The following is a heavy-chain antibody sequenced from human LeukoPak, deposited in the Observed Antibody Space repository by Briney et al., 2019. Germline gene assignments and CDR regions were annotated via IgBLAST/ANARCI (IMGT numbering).Heavy chain of an antibody. D-gene: IGHD3-3*01. CDR3: AKDLPADYDFWSGYLPPSSGYYMDV. J-gene: IGHJ6*03. CDR2: ISGSGGST. V-gene: IGHV3-23*01. Sequence: GGSLRLSCAASGFTFSSYAMSWVRQAPGKGLEWVSAISGSGGSTYYADSVKGRFTISRDNSKNTLYLQMNSLRAEDTAVYYCAKDLPADYDFWSGYLPPSSGYYMDVWGKGTTVTVSS. CDR1: GFTFSSYA.